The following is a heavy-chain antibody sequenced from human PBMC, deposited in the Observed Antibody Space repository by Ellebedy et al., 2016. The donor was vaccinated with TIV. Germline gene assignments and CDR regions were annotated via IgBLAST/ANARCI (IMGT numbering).Heavy chain of an antibody. CDR2: IYYSGST. CDR1: GGSISSSSYY. D-gene: IGHD3-22*01. Sequence: SETLSLTXTVSGGSISSSSYYWGWIRQPPGKGLEWIGSIYYSGSTYYNPSLKSRVTISVDTSKNQFSLKLSSVTAADTAVYYCARDVDYYDSSGLGYWGQGTLVTVSS. V-gene: IGHV4-39*07. CDR3: ARDVDYYDSSGLGY. J-gene: IGHJ4*02.